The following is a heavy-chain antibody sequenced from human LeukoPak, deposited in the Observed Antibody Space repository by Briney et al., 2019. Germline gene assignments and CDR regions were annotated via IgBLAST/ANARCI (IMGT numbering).Heavy chain of an antibody. CDR1: GGSISSSSYY. CDR3: ARSSGWYYEGGFHWFDP. CDR2: IYYSGST. Sequence: PSETLSLTCTVSGGSISSSSYYWGWIRQPPGKGLEWIGSIYYSGSTYYNPSLKSRVTISVDTSKNQFSLKLSSVTAADTAVYYCARSSGWYYEGGFHWFDPWGQGTLVTVSS. J-gene: IGHJ5*02. D-gene: IGHD6-19*01. V-gene: IGHV4-39*07.